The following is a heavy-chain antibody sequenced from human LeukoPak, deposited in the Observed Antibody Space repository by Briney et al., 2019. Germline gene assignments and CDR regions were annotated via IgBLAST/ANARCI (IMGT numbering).Heavy chain of an antibody. CDR2: IYYSGST. D-gene: IGHD3-10*01. CDR1: GGSISSSSYY. Sequence: SETLSLTCTVSGGSISSSSYYWGWIRQPPGKGLEWIGSIYYSGSTYYNRSLKSRVTISVDTSKTQFSLALSSVTAADTAVYYCAIVTKKLLWFGAFMDVWGKGTTVTVP. V-gene: IGHV4-39*07. CDR3: AIVTKKLLWFGAFMDV. J-gene: IGHJ6*03.